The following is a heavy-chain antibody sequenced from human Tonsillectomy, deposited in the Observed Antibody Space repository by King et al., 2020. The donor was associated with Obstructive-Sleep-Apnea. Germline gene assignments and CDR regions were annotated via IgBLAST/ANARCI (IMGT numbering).Heavy chain of an antibody. J-gene: IGHJ6*02. CDR2: IHHSGST. CDR1: GGSISSTNW. V-gene: IGHV4-4*02. CDR3: ARVKWRPYYYGMDV. D-gene: IGHD2-8*01. Sequence: QLQESGPGLVKPSGTLSLTCVVSGGSISSTNWWSWVRQPPGKGLRWIGEIHHSGSTNYNPSLKSRVTISVDKSKNQFSLKLSSVTAAGTAVYYCARVKWRPYYYGMDVWGQGTTVTVSS.